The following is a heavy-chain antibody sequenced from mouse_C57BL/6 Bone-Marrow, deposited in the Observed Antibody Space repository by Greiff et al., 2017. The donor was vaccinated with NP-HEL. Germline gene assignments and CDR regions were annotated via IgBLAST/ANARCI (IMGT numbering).Heavy chain of an antibody. J-gene: IGHJ2*01. CDR2: ISSGGSYT. CDR1: GFTFSSYG. V-gene: IGHV5-6*01. CDR3: ARVGGGYYFDY. D-gene: IGHD4-1*01. Sequence: EVMLVESGGDLVKPGGSLKLSCAASGFTFSSYGMSWVRQTPDKRLEWVATISSGGSYTYYPDSVKGRFTISRDNAKNTLYLQMSSLKSEDTAMYYCARVGGGYYFDYWGQGTTLTVSS.